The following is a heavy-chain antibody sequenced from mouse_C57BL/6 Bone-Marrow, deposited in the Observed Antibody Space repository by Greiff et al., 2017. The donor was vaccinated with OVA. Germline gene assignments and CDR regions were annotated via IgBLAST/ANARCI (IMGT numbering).Heavy chain of an antibody. J-gene: IGHJ4*01. V-gene: IGHV1-74*01. CDR3: AIRTAQDYAMDY. Sequence: VKQRPGQGLEWIGRIHPSDSDTNYNQKFKGKATLTVDKSSSTAYMQLSSLTSEDSAVYYCAIRTAQDYAMDYWGQGTSVTVSS. D-gene: IGHD3-2*02. CDR2: IHPSDSDT.